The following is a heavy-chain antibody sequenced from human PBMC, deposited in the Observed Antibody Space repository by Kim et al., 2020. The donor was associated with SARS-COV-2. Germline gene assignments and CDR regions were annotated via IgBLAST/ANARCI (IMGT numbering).Heavy chain of an antibody. J-gene: IGHJ4*02. CDR3: ARAPLGRAYY. CDR2: IR. D-gene: IGHD3-10*01. Sequence: IRYCADCVKGRFTVSRDNAKSSLYLQMNSLRVEDTAIYYCARAPLGRAYYWGQGALVTVSS. V-gene: IGHV3-48*01.